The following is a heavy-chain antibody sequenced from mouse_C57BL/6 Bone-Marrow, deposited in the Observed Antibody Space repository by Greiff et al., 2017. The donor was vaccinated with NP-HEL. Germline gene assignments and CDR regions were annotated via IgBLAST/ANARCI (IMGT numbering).Heavy chain of an antibody. D-gene: IGHD1-1*01. CDR3: ARRTVPHWYFDV. CDR1: GFTFSDYY. J-gene: IGHJ1*03. CDR2: ISNGGGST. Sequence: DVMLVESGGGLVQPGGSLKLSCAASGFTFSDYYMYWVRQTPEKRLEWVAYISNGGGSTYYPDTVKGRFTISRDNAKNTLYLQMSRLKSEDTAMYYCARRTVPHWYFDVWGTGTTVTVSS. V-gene: IGHV5-12*01.